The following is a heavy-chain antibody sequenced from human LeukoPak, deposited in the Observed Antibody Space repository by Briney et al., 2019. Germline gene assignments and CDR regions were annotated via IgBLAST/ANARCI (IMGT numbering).Heavy chain of an antibody. J-gene: IGHJ1*01. Sequence: ASVKVSCKASGYTFTSYYMHWVRQAPGQGLEWMGIINLSGGSTSYAQKFQGRVTMTRDTSTSTVYMELSSLKSEDTAVYYCARGVPAAIRYIQHWGQGTLVTVSS. D-gene: IGHD2-2*01. CDR2: INLSGGST. V-gene: IGHV1-46*03. CDR3: ARGVPAAIRYIQH. CDR1: GYTFTSYY.